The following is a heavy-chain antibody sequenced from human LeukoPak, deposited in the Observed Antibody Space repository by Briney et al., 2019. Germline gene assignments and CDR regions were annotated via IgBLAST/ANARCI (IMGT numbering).Heavy chain of an antibody. CDR2: IGGDGIA. V-gene: IGHV3-69-1*01. CDR1: GNYW. Sequence: GGSLRLSCAASGNYWMHWVRQAPGKGLEWISYIGGDGIAFYADSVKGRFTASKDDARKSMYLQMNSLRVEDTAVYYCAKDRANWAIDDWGQGTQVTVSS. D-gene: IGHD3-16*01. CDR3: AKDRANWAIDD. J-gene: IGHJ4*02.